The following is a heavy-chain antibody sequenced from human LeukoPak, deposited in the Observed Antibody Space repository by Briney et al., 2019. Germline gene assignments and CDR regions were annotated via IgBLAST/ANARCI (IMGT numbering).Heavy chain of an antibody. Sequence: PSETLSLTCTVSGGSISSGDYYWSWIRQPPGKGLEWIGYIYYGGSTYYNPSLKSRVTISVDTSKNQFSLKLSSVTAADTAVYYCASINVDIVATMGSDYWGQGTLVTVSS. V-gene: IGHV4-30-4*08. D-gene: IGHD5-12*01. CDR3: ASINVDIVATMGSDY. J-gene: IGHJ4*02. CDR2: IYYGGST. CDR1: GGSISSGDYY.